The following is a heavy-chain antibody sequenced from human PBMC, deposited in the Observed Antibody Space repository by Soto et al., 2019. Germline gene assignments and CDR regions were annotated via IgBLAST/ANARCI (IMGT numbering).Heavy chain of an antibody. Sequence: PSETLSLTCSVSGGSISSYYWTWIRQPPGRGLEYIGYISYSGSTYYNPSLRGRVTISLDTSKNQFSLQLSSVTAADMAVYYCARENYASSGAPFLDYWGQGTLVTVSS. D-gene: IGHD3-22*01. V-gene: IGHV4-59*01. CDR2: ISYSGST. CDR3: ARENYASSGAPFLDY. J-gene: IGHJ4*02. CDR1: GGSISSYY.